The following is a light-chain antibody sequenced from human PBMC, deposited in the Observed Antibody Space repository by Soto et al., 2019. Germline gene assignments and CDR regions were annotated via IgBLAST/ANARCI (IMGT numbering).Light chain of an antibody. CDR3: SSYASSSMV. V-gene: IGLV2-14*01. CDR1: SSDVGGYNY. CDR2: EVS. J-gene: IGLJ1*01. Sequence: QSALTQPASVSGSPGQSITISCTGTSSDVGGYNYVSWYQQHPGKAPKLMIYEVSNRPSGVSNRFSGSKSGNTASLTISGLQAEDEADYCCSSYASSSMVFGTGTKVTVL.